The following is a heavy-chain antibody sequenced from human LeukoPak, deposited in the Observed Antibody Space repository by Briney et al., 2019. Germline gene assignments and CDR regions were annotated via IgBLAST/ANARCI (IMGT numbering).Heavy chain of an antibody. CDR1: GDSVSSNSAA. CDR2: TWYRSRWYN. Sequence: PSQTLSLTCAISGDSVSSNSAAWHWIRQSPSRGLEWLGRTWYRSRWYNEYAVSVKSRITINPDTSKNQFSLHLNSVTPEDTAVYYCAAGSSGSSHYYFDYWGQGTLVTASS. CDR3: AAGSSGSSHYYFDY. J-gene: IGHJ4*02. V-gene: IGHV6-1*01. D-gene: IGHD3-10*01.